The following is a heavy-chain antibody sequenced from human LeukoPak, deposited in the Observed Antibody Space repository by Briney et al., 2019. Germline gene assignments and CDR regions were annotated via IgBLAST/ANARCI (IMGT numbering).Heavy chain of an antibody. Sequence: TLSLTCTVSGGSISSYYWSWIRQPPGKALEWLALIYWNDDKRYSPSLKSRLTITKDTSKNQVVLTMTNMDPVGTATYYCAHEGVEWFYYFDYWGQGTLVTVSS. CDR3: AHEGVEWFYYFDY. D-gene: IGHD3-3*01. V-gene: IGHV2-5*01. J-gene: IGHJ4*02. CDR2: IYWNDDK. CDR1: GGSISSYYW.